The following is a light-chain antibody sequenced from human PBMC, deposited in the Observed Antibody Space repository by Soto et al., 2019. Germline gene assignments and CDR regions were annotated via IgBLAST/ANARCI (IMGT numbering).Light chain of an antibody. Sequence: EIVLTQSPATLSLSPGERATLSCRASQSVGSYFAWYQQKPGQAPRLLIYDAFSRATGIPARFSGSGSGTDFTLTISSLEPEDFAVYFCQKYNSAPITFGQGTRLEIK. CDR1: QSVGSY. J-gene: IGKJ5*01. V-gene: IGKV3-11*01. CDR2: DAF. CDR3: QKYNSAPIT.